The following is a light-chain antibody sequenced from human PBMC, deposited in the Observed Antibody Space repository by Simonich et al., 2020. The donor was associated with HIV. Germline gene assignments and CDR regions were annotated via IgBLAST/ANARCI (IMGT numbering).Light chain of an antibody. J-gene: IGKJ1*01. CDR2: KAS. CDR1: QSISSW. V-gene: IGKV1-5*03. CDR3: QQYNSYPWT. Sequence: DIQMTQSPSSLSASVRDSVTITCRASQSISSWLAWYQPKPGKAPKLLIYKASSLESGGPSRFSGSGSGTEFTLTISSLQPDDFATYYCQQYNSYPWTFSQGTKVEIK.